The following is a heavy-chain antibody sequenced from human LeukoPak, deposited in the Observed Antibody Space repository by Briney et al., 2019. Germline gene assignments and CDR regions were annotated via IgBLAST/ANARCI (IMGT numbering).Heavy chain of an antibody. CDR1: GYTLSELS. CDR3: ATDGGLQLVPFYYYYMDV. J-gene: IGHJ6*03. D-gene: IGHD6-6*01. Sequence: ASVKVSCKVSGYTLSELSMHWVRQAPGKGLEWMGGFDPEDGGTIYAQKFQGRVTMTEDTSTDTAYMELSSLRSEDTAVHYCATDGGLQLVPFYYYYMDVWGKGTTVTVSS. V-gene: IGHV1-24*01. CDR2: FDPEDGGT.